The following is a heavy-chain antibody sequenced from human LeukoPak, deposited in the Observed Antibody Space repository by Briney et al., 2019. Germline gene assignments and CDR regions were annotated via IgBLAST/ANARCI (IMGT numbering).Heavy chain of an antibody. CDR1: GFTFSSYW. CDR2: IKQDGSEK. CDR3: ARARVADSLGYYYGMDV. Sequence: GGSLRLSSAASGFTFSSYWMSWVRQAPGKGLEWVTNIKQDGSEKYYVDSVKGRFTISTDNAKNSLYLQMNRLRAADTAVYYCARARVADSLGYYYGMDVWGQGTTVTVSS. J-gene: IGHJ6*02. V-gene: IGHV3-7*01. D-gene: IGHD6-19*01.